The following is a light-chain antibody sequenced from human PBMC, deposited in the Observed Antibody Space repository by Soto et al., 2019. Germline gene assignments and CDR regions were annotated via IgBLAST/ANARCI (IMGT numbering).Light chain of an antibody. V-gene: IGLV2-14*01. Sequence: QSALTQPASVSGSPGQSITISCTGTSSDVGGYNYVSWYQQHPGKAPKPMIYDVSNRPSGVSNRFSGSKSGNTASLTISGLQAEDEADYYCSSYTSSSTLVVFGGGTKLTVI. J-gene: IGLJ2*01. CDR2: DVS. CDR1: SSDVGGYNY. CDR3: SSYTSSSTLVV.